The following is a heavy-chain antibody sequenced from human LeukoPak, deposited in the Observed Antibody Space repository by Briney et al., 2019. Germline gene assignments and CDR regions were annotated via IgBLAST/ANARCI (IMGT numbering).Heavy chain of an antibody. CDR1: GFTFSSYG. Sequence: GGSLRLSCAASGFTFSSYGMSWVRQAPGKGLEWVSAISGSGGSTYYADSVKGRFTISRDNSKNTLYLQMNSLKTEDTAVYYCTTDDPMWRDIWGQGTMVTVSS. D-gene: IGHD2-21*01. CDR2: ISGSGGST. J-gene: IGHJ3*02. V-gene: IGHV3-23*01. CDR3: TTDDPMWRDI.